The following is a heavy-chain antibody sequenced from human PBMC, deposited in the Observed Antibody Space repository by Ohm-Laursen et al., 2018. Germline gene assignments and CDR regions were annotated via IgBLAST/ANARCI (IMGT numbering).Heavy chain of an antibody. CDR2: IYHSGST. V-gene: IGHV4-38-2*02. CDR3: ARLGQLDY. J-gene: IGHJ4*02. CDR1: GDSISSYY. Sequence: SETLSLTCTVSGDSISSYYWGWIRQPPGKGLEWIGSIYHSGSTYYTPSLKSRVTISVDTSKNQFSLKLSSVTAADTAVYYCARLGQLDYWGQGTLVTVSS.